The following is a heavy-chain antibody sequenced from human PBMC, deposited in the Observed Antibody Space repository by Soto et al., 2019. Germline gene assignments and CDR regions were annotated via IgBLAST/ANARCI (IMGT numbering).Heavy chain of an antibody. CDR2: ISYDGSNK. Sequence: PGGSLRLSCAASGFTFSSYGMHWVRQAPGKGLEWVAVISYDGSNKYYADSVKGRFTISRDNSKNTLYLQMNSLRAEDTAVYYCAKSLRLGESFDYWGQGTLVTVSS. CDR1: GFTFSSYG. V-gene: IGHV3-30*18. J-gene: IGHJ4*02. CDR3: AKSLRLGESFDY. D-gene: IGHD3-16*01.